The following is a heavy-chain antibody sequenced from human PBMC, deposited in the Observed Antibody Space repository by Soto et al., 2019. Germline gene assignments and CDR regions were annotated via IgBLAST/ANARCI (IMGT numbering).Heavy chain of an antibody. CDR3: ARDSPIVVVPAAIREGDYYYYYGMDV. V-gene: IGHV1-2*02. Sequence: ASVKVSCKASGYTFTGDYMHWVRQAPGQGLEWMGWINPNSGGTNYAQKFQGRVTMTRDTSISTAYMELSRLRSDDTAVYYCARDSPIVVVPAAIREGDYYYYYGMDVWGQGTTVTVSS. D-gene: IGHD2-2*02. J-gene: IGHJ6*02. CDR1: GYTFTGDY. CDR2: INPNSGGT.